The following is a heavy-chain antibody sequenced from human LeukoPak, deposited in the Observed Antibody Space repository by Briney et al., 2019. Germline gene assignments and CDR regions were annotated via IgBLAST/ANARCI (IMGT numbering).Heavy chain of an antibody. D-gene: IGHD4-17*01. CDR3: ARERDYGHPYLDY. Sequence: TSETLSLTCTVSGGSFSSGSYYWSWIRQPAGKGLEWIGRIYTSGSTNYNPSLKSRVTISVDTSTNQFSLKLSSVTAADTAVYYYARERDYGHPYLDYWGQGILVTVSS. CDR1: GGSFSSGSYY. J-gene: IGHJ4*02. V-gene: IGHV4-61*02. CDR2: IYTSGST.